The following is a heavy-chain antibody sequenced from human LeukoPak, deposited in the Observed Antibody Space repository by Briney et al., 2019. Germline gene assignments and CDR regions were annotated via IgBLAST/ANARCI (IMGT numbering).Heavy chain of an antibody. D-gene: IGHD3-3*01. Sequence: SETLSLTCAVYGGPFSAYYWSWIRKPPGKGLEWIGEINHSGSTKYNPSLKSRLTLSVDTSKNQFSLKLTSVTAADTAVYYCARAPMEYYDYWSGYSTWYFDYWGQGTPVTVTS. V-gene: IGHV4-34*01. CDR2: INHSGST. J-gene: IGHJ4*02. CDR3: ARAPMEYYDYWSGYSTWYFDY. CDR1: GGPFSAYY.